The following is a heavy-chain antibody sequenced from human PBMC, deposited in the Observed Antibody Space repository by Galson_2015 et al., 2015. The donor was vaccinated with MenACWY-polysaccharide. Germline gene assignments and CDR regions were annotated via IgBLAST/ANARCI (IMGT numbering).Heavy chain of an antibody. V-gene: IGHV3-23*01. CDR3: ARQTARRYSAALDI. CDR1: GFTFSTYA. D-gene: IGHD1-14*01. Sequence: SLRLSCAASGFTFSTYAMNWVRQAPGKGLEWVSTISSSGGNTYYADSEKGRFTISIDNSKNTLYLQMNSLRAEDTAVYYCARQTARRYSAALDIWGQGTMVTVSS. J-gene: IGHJ3*02. CDR2: ISSSGGNT.